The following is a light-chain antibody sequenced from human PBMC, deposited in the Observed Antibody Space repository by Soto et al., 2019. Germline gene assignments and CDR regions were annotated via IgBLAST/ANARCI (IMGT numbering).Light chain of an antibody. V-gene: IGLV1-44*01. CDR2: NNN. J-gene: IGLJ1*01. CDR3: AAWDDSLNAYV. Sequence: QSVLTQPPSASGTPGQRVTISCSGSSSNIESNTVNWYQQLPGTAPKLLIYNNNQRRSGVPDRFSGSKSGTSASLAISGLQSEDEADYYCAAWDDSLNAYVFGTGTKVTVL. CDR1: SSNIESNT.